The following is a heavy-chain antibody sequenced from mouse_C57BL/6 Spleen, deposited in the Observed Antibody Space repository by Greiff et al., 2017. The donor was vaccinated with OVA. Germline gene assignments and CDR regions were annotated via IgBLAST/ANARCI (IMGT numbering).Heavy chain of an antibody. CDR3: ARHHYDDYSFAY. Sequence: DVQLVESGGDLVKPGGSLKLSCAASGFTFSSYGMSWVRQTPDKRLEWVATISSGGSYTYYPDSVKGRFTISRDNAKNTLYLQMSSLKSEDTAMYYCARHHYDDYSFAYWGQGTLVTVSA. V-gene: IGHV5-6*01. D-gene: IGHD2-3*01. CDR2: ISSGGSYT. J-gene: IGHJ3*01. CDR1: GFTFSSYG.